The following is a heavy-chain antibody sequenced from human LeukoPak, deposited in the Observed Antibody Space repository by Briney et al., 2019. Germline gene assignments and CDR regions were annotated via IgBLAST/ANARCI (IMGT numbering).Heavy chain of an antibody. CDR3: ARVEGYCSSTSCYISWGVGYYYMDV. J-gene: IGHJ6*03. CDR1: GFTFSRNG. Sequence: NPGGSLRLSCAASGFTFSRNGMTWVRQAPGKGLEWVSAISGSGGNTYYADSVKGRFTISRDNAKNSLYLQMNSLRAEDTAVYYCARVEGYCSSTSCYISWGVGYYYMDVWGKGTTVTVSS. V-gene: IGHV3-21*01. D-gene: IGHD2-2*02. CDR2: ISGSGGNT.